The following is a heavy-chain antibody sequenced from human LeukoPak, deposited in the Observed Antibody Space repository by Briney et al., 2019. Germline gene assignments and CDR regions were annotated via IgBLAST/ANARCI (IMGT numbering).Heavy chain of an antibody. J-gene: IGHJ3*02. V-gene: IGHV4-61*02. Sequence: SETLSLTCTVSGGSISSSSYYWSWIRQPAGKGLEWIGRIYSSGSSKFNPSLKSRFPISIKTSKHRFPLNLSALTSADRAVYYCARDMTGSGWNDAFDIWGQGTMVTVSS. D-gene: IGHD6-19*01. CDR3: ARDMTGSGWNDAFDI. CDR1: GGSISSSSYY. CDR2: IYSSGSS.